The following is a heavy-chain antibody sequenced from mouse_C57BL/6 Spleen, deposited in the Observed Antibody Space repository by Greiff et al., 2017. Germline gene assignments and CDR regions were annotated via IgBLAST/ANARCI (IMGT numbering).Heavy chain of an antibody. V-gene: IGHV1-80*01. CDR3: ARSGDYDYDFDY. D-gene: IGHD2-4*01. CDR2: IYPGDGDT. J-gene: IGHJ2*01. Sequence: QVHVKQSGAELVKPGASVKISCKASGYAFSSYWMNWVKQRPGKGLEWIGQIYPGDGDTNYNGKFKGKATLTADKSSSTAYMQLSSLTSEDSAVYFCARSGDYDYDFDYWGQGTTLTVSS. CDR1: GYAFSSYW.